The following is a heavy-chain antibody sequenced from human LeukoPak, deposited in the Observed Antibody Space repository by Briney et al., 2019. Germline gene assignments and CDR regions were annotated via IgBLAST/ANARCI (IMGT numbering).Heavy chain of an antibody. J-gene: IGHJ6*02. CDR3: ARDGGGTVVVPAARRAYYYYGMDV. CDR1: GFTFSSYW. CDR2: IKQDGSER. D-gene: IGHD2-2*01. V-gene: IGHV3-7*01. Sequence: PGGSLRLSCAASGFTFSSYWMSWVRQAPGKGLEWVANIKQDGSERYYVDSVKGRFTISRDNAKNSLYLQMNSLRAEDTAVYYCARDGGGTVVVPAARRAYYYYGMDVWGQGTTVTVSS.